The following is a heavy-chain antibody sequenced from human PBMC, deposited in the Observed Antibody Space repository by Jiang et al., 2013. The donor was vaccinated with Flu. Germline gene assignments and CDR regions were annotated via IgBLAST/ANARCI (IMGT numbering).Heavy chain of an antibody. Sequence: SGAEVKKPGASVKVSCKTSGYTFTNYGISWVRQVPGRGLEWMGWISTYSGHTDYEQNFQGRVTMTTDTSTSTAYMELGSLRSDDTGVYFCAREGYREIDNWGQGTLVTVS. CDR1: GYTFTNYG. CDR3: AREGYREIDN. CDR2: ISTYSGHT. V-gene: IGHV1-18*04. D-gene: IGHD3-16*02. J-gene: IGHJ4*02.